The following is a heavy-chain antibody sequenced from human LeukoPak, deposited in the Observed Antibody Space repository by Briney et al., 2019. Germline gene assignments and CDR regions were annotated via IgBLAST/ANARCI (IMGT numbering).Heavy chain of an antibody. CDR3: ARDRPGSYWYFDL. Sequence: SETLSLTCTVSGGSINNYYWSWIRQTPGKGLEWVGHIYYLGSTNYNPSLRSRVTISIDTSKNYFSLKLNSVIAADTAVYYCARDRPGSYWYFDLWGRGTLVTVSS. J-gene: IGHJ2*01. CDR2: IYYLGST. CDR1: GGSINNYY. D-gene: IGHD3-10*01. V-gene: IGHV4-59*01.